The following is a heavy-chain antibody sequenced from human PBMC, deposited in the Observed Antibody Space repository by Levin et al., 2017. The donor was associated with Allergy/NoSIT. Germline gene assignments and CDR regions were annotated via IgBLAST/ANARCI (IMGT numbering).Heavy chain of an antibody. CDR1: GGSISSYY. CDR3: ARGYSTLDWYFDL. D-gene: IGHD6-13*01. V-gene: IGHV4-59*01. CDR2: IYYSGST. J-gene: IGHJ2*01. Sequence: ESLKISCTVSGGSISSYYWSWIRQPPGKGLEWIGYIYYSGSTNYNPSLKSRVTISVDTSKNQFSLKLSSVTAADTAVYYCARGYSTLDWYFDLWGRGTLVTVSS.